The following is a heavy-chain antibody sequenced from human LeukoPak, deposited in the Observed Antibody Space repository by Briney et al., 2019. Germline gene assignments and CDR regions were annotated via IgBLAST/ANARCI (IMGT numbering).Heavy chain of an antibody. D-gene: IGHD3-9*01. CDR2: ISGSGGST. Sequence: GPLLLSCAASGFTFSSYAMSWVRQAPGKGLEWVSAISGSGGSTYYADSGKGRFTISRDNSKNTLYLQMNSLRAEDTAVYYCAKDTYYDILTGYPYYFDYWGQGTLVTVSS. V-gene: IGHV3-23*01. CDR1: GFTFSSYA. J-gene: IGHJ4*02. CDR3: AKDTYYDILTGYPYYFDY.